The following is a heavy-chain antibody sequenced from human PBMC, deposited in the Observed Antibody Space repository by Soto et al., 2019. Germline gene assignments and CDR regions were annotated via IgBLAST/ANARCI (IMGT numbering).Heavy chain of an antibody. J-gene: IGHJ4*02. Sequence: QVQLVQSGAEVKKPGASVKVSCKVSGYTFTSYGISWVRQAPGQGLEWMGWINTYTGNINYAQKLQGRVTMTTDTSTSTAYMELRSLRSDDTALYDCARERGGYKHFDYWGQGTLVTVSS. V-gene: IGHV1-18*01. D-gene: IGHD1-26*01. CDR2: INTYTGNI. CDR1: GYTFTSYG. CDR3: ARERGGYKHFDY.